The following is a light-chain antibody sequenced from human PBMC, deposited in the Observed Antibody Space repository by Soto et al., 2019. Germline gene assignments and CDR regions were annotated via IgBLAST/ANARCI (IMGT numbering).Light chain of an antibody. Sequence: DIQMNQSPSTLSASVGDRVTITCRASQSISSWLAWYQQKPGKAPKLLIYDASSLESGVPSRFSGSGSGTEFTLTISSLLPDDFATYYCQQYYSYSPTFGQGTKVEIK. CDR2: DAS. CDR1: QSISSW. CDR3: QQYYSYSPT. V-gene: IGKV1-5*01. J-gene: IGKJ1*01.